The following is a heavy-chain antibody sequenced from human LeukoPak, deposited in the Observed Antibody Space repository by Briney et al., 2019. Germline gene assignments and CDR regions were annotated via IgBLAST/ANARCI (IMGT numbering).Heavy chain of an antibody. CDR3: ARDQEDSGGTPPLGY. J-gene: IGHJ4*02. CDR1: GFTFSSYW. D-gene: IGHD4-23*01. CDR2: INSDGSST. V-gene: IGHV3-74*01. Sequence: GGSLRLSCAASGFTFSSYWMHWVRHAPGKGLVWVSRINSDGSSTTYADSVKGRFTISRDNAKNPLYLQMNSLRAEDTAVYYCARDQEDSGGTPPLGYSGQGTLVTVSS.